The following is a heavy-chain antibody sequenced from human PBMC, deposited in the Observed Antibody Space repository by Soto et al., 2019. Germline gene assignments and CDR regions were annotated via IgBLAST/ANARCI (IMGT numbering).Heavy chain of an antibody. Sequence: VKVSCKASGYTFTGYYMHWVRQAPGQGLEWMGWINPNSGGTNYAQKFQGRVTMTRDTSISTAYMELSRLRSDDTAVYYCARDHYDYVWGSFSYWGQGTLVTVSS. J-gene: IGHJ4*02. CDR3: ARDHYDYVWGSFSY. V-gene: IGHV1-2*02. CDR1: GYTFTGYY. D-gene: IGHD3-16*01. CDR2: INPNSGGT.